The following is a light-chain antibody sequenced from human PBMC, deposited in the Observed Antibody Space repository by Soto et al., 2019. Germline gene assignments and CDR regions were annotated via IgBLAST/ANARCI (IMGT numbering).Light chain of an antibody. V-gene: IGLV2-14*03. CDR1: SSDVGGYNF. Sequence: QSVLTQPASVSGSPGQSITISCTGTSSDVGGYNFVSWYQHHPGKAPKLMIYDVSNRPPGVSNRFSGSKSGNTASLTISGLQAEDEADYYCSTYTRSITLVFGGGTKLTVL. J-gene: IGLJ2*01. CDR3: STYTRSITLV. CDR2: DVS.